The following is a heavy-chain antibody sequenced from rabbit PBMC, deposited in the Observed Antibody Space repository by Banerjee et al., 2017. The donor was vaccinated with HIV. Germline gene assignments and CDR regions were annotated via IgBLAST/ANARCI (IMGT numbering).Heavy chain of an antibody. CDR2: IYTGSSGGT. CDR3: ARSLDASSSGYYVYNL. J-gene: IGHJ4*01. V-gene: IGHV1S40*01. Sequence: QSLEESGGGLVQPEGSLTLTCTASGFSFSSNYYMCWVRQAPGKGLEWIGCIYTGSSGGTWYASWAKGRFTISKTSSTTVTLQMTSLIAADTATYFCARSLDASSSGYYVYNLWGPGTLVTVS. D-gene: IGHD1-1*01. CDR1: GFSFSSNYY.